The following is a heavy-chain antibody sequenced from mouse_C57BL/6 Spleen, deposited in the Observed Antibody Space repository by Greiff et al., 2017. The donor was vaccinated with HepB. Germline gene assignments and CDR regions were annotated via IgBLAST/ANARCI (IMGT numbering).Heavy chain of an antibody. V-gene: IGHV3-6*01. CDR1: GYSITSGYY. D-gene: IGHD1-1*01. Sequence: VQLKESGPGLVKPSQSLSLTCSVTGYSITSGYYWNWIRQFPGNKLEWMGYISYDGSNNYNPSLKNRISITRDTSKNQFFLKLNSVTTEDTATYYCSRGGQTTRYAMDYWGQGTSVTVSS. CDR2: ISYDGSN. CDR3: SRGGQTTRYAMDY. J-gene: IGHJ4*01.